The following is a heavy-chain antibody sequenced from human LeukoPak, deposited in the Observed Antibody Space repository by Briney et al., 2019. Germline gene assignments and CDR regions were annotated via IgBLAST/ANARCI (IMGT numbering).Heavy chain of an antibody. CDR3: ARDRLRYYGSNNYYSDMDF. Sequence: GASVKVSCKASGYTFTSYAIAWVRQAPGQGLEWMGWISAYNGGTNYAQKFRGRVTMTTDTSANTGYMELRSLRSDDTAVYFCARDRLRYYGSNNYYSDMDFWGQGTTVTVSS. J-gene: IGHJ6*02. D-gene: IGHD3-10*01. CDR2: ISAYNGGT. V-gene: IGHV1-18*01. CDR1: GYTFTSYA.